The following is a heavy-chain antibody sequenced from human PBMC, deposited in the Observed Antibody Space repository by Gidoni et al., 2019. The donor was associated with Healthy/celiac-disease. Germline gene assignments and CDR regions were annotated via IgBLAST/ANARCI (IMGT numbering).Heavy chain of an antibody. D-gene: IGHD3-22*01. V-gene: IGHV1-46*01. CDR2: INPSGGST. Sequence: QVQLVQSGAEVKKPGASVKVSCKASGYTFTSYYMPWVRQAPGQGLEWMGIINPSGGSTSYAQKFQGRVTMTRDTSTSTVYMELSSLRSEDTAVYYCARAADYYDSSGYSLYYYYGMDVWGQGTTVTVSS. CDR1: GYTFTSYY. CDR3: ARAADYYDSSGYSLYYYYGMDV. J-gene: IGHJ6*02.